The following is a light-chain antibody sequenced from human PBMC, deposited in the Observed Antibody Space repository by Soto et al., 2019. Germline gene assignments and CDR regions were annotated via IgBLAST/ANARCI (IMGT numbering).Light chain of an antibody. J-gene: IGLJ2*01. V-gene: IGLV2-11*01. CDR1: SSDVGGYNY. CDR3: CSYAGSNTAVV. Sequence: QSALTQPPSVSGSPGQSVTISCTGTSSDVGGYNYVSWYQQHPGKDPKLMIYYVTKRPSGVPDRFSGSKSGNTASLTISGLLAEDEADDYYCSYAGSNTAVVFGGGTKLTVL. CDR2: YVT.